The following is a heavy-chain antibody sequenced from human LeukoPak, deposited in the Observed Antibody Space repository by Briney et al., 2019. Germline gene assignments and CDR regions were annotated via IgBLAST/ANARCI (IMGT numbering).Heavy chain of an antibody. Sequence: PSETLSLTCTVSGGSISSSSYYWGWIRQPPGKGLEWIGSTYYSGSTYYNPSLKSRVTISVDTSKNQFSLKLSSVTAADTAVYYCARGGGVCSSTSCYTYFDYWGQGTLVTVSS. D-gene: IGHD2-2*02. CDR3: ARGGGVCSSTSCYTYFDY. CDR1: GGSISSSSYY. J-gene: IGHJ4*02. V-gene: IGHV4-39*01. CDR2: TYYSGST.